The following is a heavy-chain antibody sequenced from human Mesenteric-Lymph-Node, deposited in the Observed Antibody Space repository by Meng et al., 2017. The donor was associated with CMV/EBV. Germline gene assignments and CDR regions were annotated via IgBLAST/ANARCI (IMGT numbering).Heavy chain of an antibody. CDR3: ARVPAATLLNYYYYGMDV. CDR2: INPNSGDT. D-gene: IGHD2-2*01. V-gene: IGHV1-2*02. Sequence: ASVKVSCKASGYTFTDFYIHWVRQAPGQGLEWMGWINPNSGDTNYAQKFQGRVTMTRDTSISTAYMELSRLRSDDTAVYYCARVPAATLLNYYYYGMDVWGQGTTVTVSS. J-gene: IGHJ6*02. CDR1: GYTFTDFY.